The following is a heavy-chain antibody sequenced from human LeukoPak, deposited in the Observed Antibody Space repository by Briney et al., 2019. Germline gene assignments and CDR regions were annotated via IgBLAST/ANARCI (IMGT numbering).Heavy chain of an antibody. J-gene: IGHJ5*02. CDR1: PAYFSSAYF. CDR2: ISHSGWT. CDR3: AREGGQGGPVSWFDP. D-gene: IGHD3-16*01. Sequence: PSETLSLTYAVSPAYFSSAYFWGWIRQAPGKGLQWLGSISHSGWTDYNPSLKSRVTLSLDTSKNQFSLRLTSLTAADTAVYYCAREGGQGGPVSWFDPWGQGTLVTVSS. V-gene: IGHV4-38-2*02.